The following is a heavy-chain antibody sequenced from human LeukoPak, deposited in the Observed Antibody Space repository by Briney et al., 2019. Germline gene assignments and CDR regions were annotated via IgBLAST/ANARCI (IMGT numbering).Heavy chain of an antibody. CDR1: GGPFSRYY. CDR2: IYHSGST. J-gene: IGHJ4*02. Sequence: PSETLSLTCAVYGGPFSRYYWGWIRQPPGKGLEWIGEIYHSGSTNYNPSLKSRVTISVDTSKNQFSLKLSSVTAADTAVYYCARDTSGWYWGVEFDYWGQGTLVTVSS. V-gene: IGHV4-34*01. CDR3: ARDTSGWYWGVEFDY. D-gene: IGHD6-19*01.